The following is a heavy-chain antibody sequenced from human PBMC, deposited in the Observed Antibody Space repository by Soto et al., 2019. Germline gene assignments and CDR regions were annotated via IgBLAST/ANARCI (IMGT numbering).Heavy chain of an antibody. CDR1: GFSLSTSGVG. V-gene: IGHV2-5*01. CDR3: AHSMYCSGGSCYGSWFDP. D-gene: IGHD2-15*01. Sequence: SGPTLVNPTQTLTLTCTFSGFSLSTSGVGVGWIRQPPGKALEWLALIYWNDDKRYSPSLKSRLTITKDTSKNQVVLTMTNMDPVDTATYYCAHSMYCSGGSCYGSWFDPWGQGTLVTVSS. CDR2: IYWNDDK. J-gene: IGHJ5*02.